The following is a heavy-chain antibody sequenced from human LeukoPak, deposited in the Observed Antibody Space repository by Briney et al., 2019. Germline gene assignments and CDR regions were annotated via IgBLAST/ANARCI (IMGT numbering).Heavy chain of an antibody. CDR1: GFTFSDYY. J-gene: IGHJ4*02. V-gene: IGHV3-11*05. Sequence: GGSLRLSCAASGFTFSDYYMSWIRQAPGKGLEWVSYISSSSRYTNYADSVKGRFTISRDNAKNSLYLQINSLRAEDTAVYYCARDFTSDYDILTGYSPYYFDYWGQGTLVTVFS. CDR2: ISSSSRYT. CDR3: ARDFTSDYDILTGYSPYYFDY. D-gene: IGHD3-9*01.